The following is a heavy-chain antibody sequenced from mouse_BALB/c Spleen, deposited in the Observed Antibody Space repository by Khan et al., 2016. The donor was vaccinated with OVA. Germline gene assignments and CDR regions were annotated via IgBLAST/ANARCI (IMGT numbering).Heavy chain of an antibody. CDR3: ARELRLGRFAY. CDR2: IWGDGST. V-gene: IGHV2-6-7*01. J-gene: IGHJ3*01. CDR1: GFSLTGFG. D-gene: IGHD1-2*01. Sequence: QVQLKESGPGLVAPSQSLSITCTVSGFSLTGFGINWVRQPPGKGLEWLGMIWGDGSTDYNSPLKSRLSISKDNSKSQVFLKMSSLQTDDTAGYYCARELRLGRFAYWGQGTLVTVSA.